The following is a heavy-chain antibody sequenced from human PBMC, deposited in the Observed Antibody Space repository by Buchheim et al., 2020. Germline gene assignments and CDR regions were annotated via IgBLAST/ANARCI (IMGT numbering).Heavy chain of an antibody. CDR3: ARGQYNWNYDYYYYMDV. CDR2: INHSGST. CDR1: GGSFSGYY. Sequence: QVQLQQWGAGLLKPSETLSLTCAVYGGSFSGYYWSWIRQPPGKGLEWIGEINHSGSTNYNPSLKSRVTISVDTSKNQFSLKLSSVTAAGTAVYYCARGQYNWNYDYYYYMDVWGKGTT. D-gene: IGHD1-7*01. J-gene: IGHJ6*03. V-gene: IGHV4-34*01.